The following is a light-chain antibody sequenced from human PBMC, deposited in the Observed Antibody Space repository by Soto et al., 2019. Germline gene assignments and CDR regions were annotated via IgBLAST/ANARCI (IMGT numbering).Light chain of an antibody. CDR1: QSVRSN. V-gene: IGKV3-20*01. CDR3: QQYGSSGT. CDR2: GAS. Sequence: DTVLTQSPGTLSLTSGERPTRYFRASQSVRSNLAWYQQKPGQAPRLLIYGASNRATGIPDRFSGSGSGTDFTLTISRLEPEDFAVYYCQQYGSSGTFGQGTKVDIK. J-gene: IGKJ1*01.